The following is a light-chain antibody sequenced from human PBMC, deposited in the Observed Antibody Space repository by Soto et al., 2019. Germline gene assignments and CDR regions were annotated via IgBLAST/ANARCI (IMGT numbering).Light chain of an antibody. CDR1: QSISSY. J-gene: IGKJ5*01. CDR3: QQSYSTPVT. V-gene: IGKV1-39*01. Sequence: DIPMTKSPSSLSASVGDRVTITCRASQSISSYLNWYQQKPGKAPKLLIYAASSLQSGVPSRFIGSGSGTDVTLTISILQPEDCATYYCQQSYSTPVTFGQGTRLEIK. CDR2: AAS.